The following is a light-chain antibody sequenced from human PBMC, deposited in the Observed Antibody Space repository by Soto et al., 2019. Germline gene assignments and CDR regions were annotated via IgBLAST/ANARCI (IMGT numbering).Light chain of an antibody. Sequence: EIVLTQSPGTLSLSPGERATLSCRVSQSVSSSYLAWYQQKPGQAPRLLIYGASSRATGIPDRFSGSGSGTDFTLTIIRLEPEDFAVYYCQQYGSSPGTFGQGTKVEIK. CDR3: QQYGSSPGT. V-gene: IGKV3-20*01. J-gene: IGKJ1*01. CDR2: GAS. CDR1: QSVSSSY.